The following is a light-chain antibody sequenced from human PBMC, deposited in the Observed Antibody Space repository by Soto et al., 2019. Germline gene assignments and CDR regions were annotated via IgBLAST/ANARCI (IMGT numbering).Light chain of an antibody. Sequence: QSVLTQPPSVSGAPGQRVTISCTGSSSNIGAGYDVQWYQQLPGTAPKLLIYGNYNRPSGVPDRFSGSKSGTSASLAITGHQAEDEADSYCQSYDSSLTGVVFGGGTKLTVL. CDR3: QSYDSSLTGVV. CDR2: GNY. CDR1: SSNIGAGYD. J-gene: IGLJ2*01. V-gene: IGLV1-40*01.